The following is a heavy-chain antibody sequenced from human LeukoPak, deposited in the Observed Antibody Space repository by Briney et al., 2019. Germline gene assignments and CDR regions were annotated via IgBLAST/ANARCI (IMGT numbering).Heavy chain of an antibody. J-gene: IGHJ5*02. V-gene: IGHV4-31*03. CDR1: GGSISSGVYY. CDR3: ARATTGGNWFDV. D-gene: IGHD5-12*01. Sequence: SQTLSLTCTVSGGSISSGVYYWSWVRQHPGQGLERIGYTAYSGSTYYNPSLKSRLTISVDTSKNQFSLNLSSVTAADTAMYYCARATTGGNWFDVWGQGTLVTVSS. CDR2: TAYSGST.